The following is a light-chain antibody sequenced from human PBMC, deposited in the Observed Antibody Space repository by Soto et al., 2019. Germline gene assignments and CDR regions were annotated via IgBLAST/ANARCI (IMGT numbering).Light chain of an antibody. CDR3: SSYTNSSTLVG. Sequence: QSALTQAASVSGSPGQSITISCTGTSSDVGGYNFVSWYQHHPGKAPKLIIYEVSNRPSGVSNRFSASKSGNTASLTISGLQAEDEADYYCSSYTNSSTLVGFGGGTKLTVL. J-gene: IGLJ2*01. V-gene: IGLV2-14*01. CDR2: EVS. CDR1: SSDVGGYNF.